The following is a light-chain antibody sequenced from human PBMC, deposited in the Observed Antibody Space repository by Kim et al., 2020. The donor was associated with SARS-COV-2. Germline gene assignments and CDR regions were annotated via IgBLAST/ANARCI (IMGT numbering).Light chain of an antibody. CDR2: DTS. V-gene: IGKV3-11*01. CDR1: QNIKIY. CDR3: QQRDNGPST. J-gene: IGKJ5*01. Sequence: EIVLTQSPATLSLSPGERATLSCRASQNIKIYLGWYQQKPGQAPRLLIYDTSNRATGIPARFSGSGSGTDFTLTISSLEPEDFAVYYCQQRDNGPSTFGQGTRLESK.